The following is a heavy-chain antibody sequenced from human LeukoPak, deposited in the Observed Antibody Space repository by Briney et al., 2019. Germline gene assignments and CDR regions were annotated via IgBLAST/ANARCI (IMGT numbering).Heavy chain of an antibody. D-gene: IGHD2-8*02. CDR3: ASWDTGGYHLDY. J-gene: IGHJ4*02. Sequence: SETLSLTCTVSGGSISSSSFYWGWIRQPPGKGLEWIGSIYYSGSTYYNPSLQSRVTISVDTSKNQFSLKLSSVTAADTAVYYCASWDTGGYHLDYWGQGSLVTVSS. CDR1: GGSISSSSFY. CDR2: IYYSGST. V-gene: IGHV4-39*01.